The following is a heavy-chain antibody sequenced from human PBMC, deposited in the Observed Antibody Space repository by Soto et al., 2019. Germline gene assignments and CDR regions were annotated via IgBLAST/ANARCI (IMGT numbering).Heavy chain of an antibody. CDR1: GFTFSDYT. CDR3: ARRTNGYFGY. J-gene: IGHJ4*02. Sequence: EVQLLESGGGLVQPGGSLTLSCAASGFTFSDYTMSWVRQAPGKVLECISVILADYNTYYTDSVRGRFTISRDNSKNTLYLEMNSRSAEDTAVYYCARRTNGYFGYWGQGALVTVSS. CDR2: ILADYNT. D-gene: IGHD2-8*01. V-gene: IGHV3-23*03.